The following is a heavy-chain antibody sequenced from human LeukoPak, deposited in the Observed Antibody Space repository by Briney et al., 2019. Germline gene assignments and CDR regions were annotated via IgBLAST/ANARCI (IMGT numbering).Heavy chain of an antibody. CDR2: ITVAVGGT. D-gene: IGHD4-17*01. V-gene: IGHV3-74*01. CDR1: GFTFSTYW. CDR3: DGSSTNYADSVKGRSTISRHNPKNTLYLQINSLRAEDTAVYYCAAYDSSGYASKYLQH. Sequence: VGTLRPSCAVSGFTFSTYWMHAVREAPGKGLLWVSRITVAVGGTTSAASVKVRSTFSKTNPKTRLHLQLTILTPEDTAGINGDGSSTNYADSVKGRSTISRHNPKNTLYLQINSLRAEDTAVYYCAAYDSSGYASKYLQHWGQGTLVTVPS. J-gene: IGHJ1*01.